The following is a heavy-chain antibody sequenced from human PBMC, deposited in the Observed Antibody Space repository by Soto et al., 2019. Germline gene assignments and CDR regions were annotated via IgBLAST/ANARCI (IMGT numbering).Heavy chain of an antibody. J-gene: IGHJ3*02. D-gene: IGHD3-10*01. V-gene: IGHV3-53*02. CDR3: ARDRPGDEGDAFDS. Sequence: EVQLVETGGGLIQPGGSLRLSCVASGLTVSSNYMNWVRQAPGKGLEWVSVLYSGGSTHYAGSVKGRFIISRDNSKNTLYLQMNSLRAEDTAVYYCARDRPGDEGDAFDSWGHGKMVTVSS. CDR2: LYSGGST. CDR1: GLTVSSNY.